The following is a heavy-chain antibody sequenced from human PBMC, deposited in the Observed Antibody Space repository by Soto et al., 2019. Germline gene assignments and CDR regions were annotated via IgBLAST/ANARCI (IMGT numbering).Heavy chain of an antibody. CDR2: ISGSGGST. D-gene: IGHD2-2*01. Sequence: GGSLRLSCAASGFTFSSYAMSWVRQAPGKGLEWVSAISGSGGSTYYADSVKGRFTISRDNSKNTLYLQMNSLRAEDTAVYYCAKDWTSSYYYYGMDVWGQGTTVTVSS. J-gene: IGHJ6*02. V-gene: IGHV3-23*01. CDR1: GFTFSSYA. CDR3: AKDWTSSYYYYGMDV.